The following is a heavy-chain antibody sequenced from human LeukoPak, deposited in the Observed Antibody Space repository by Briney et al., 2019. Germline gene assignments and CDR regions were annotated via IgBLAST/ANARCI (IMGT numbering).Heavy chain of an antibody. CDR2: IYYSGST. CDR1: GGSISSYY. D-gene: IGHD4-11*01. CDR3: ARIPTSYSNSPYYYYYMDV. J-gene: IGHJ6*03. V-gene: IGHV4-59*08. Sequence: SETLSLTCTVSGGSISSYYWSWIRQPPGKGLEWIGYIYYSGSTSYNPSLKSRVTISVDTSKNQFSLKLSSVTAADTAVYYCARIPTSYSNSPYYYYYMDVWGKGTTVTVSS.